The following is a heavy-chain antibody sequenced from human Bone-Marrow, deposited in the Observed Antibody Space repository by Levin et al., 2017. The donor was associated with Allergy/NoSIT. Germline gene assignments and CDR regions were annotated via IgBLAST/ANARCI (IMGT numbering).Heavy chain of an antibody. CDR3: ARDRASWLPLYYFDY. V-gene: IGHV3-30*04. J-gene: IGHJ4*02. CDR1: GFTFSSYA. D-gene: IGHD5-18*01. CDR2: ISYDGSNK. Sequence: GGSLRLSCAASGFTFSSYAMHWVRQAPGKGLEWVAVISYDGSNKYYADSVKGRFTISRDNSKNTLYLQMNSLRAEDTAVYYCARDRASWLPLYYFDYWGQGTLVTVSS.